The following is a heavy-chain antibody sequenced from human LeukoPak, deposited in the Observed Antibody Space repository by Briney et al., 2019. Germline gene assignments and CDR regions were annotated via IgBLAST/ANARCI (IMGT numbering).Heavy chain of an antibody. CDR3: ARVPSRRYFDY. J-gene: IGHJ4*02. CDR1: GGSVSSGSYY. CDR2: IYYSGST. V-gene: IGHV4-61*01. D-gene: IGHD6-25*01. Sequence: SETLSLTGTVSGGSVSSGSYYWSWIRQPPGKGLEWIGYIYYSGSTNYNPSLKSRVTISVDTSKNQSSLKLSSVTAADTAVYYCARVPSRRYFDYWGQGTLVTVSS.